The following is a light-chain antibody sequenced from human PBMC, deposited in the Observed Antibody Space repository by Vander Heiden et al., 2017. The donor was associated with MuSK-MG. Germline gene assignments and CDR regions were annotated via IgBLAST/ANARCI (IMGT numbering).Light chain of an antibody. Sequence: QTVLTQPPSVSGAPGQRVTISCIGSSSNISAGDYVHCYQQHPGTAPKLLIYGNYNRPSGVPDLFSRSNSCTSASLAITWLQAEDDAEYYYHSYDSNLSGSTVVFGGGTKLTVL. CDR2: GNY. J-gene: IGLJ2*01. CDR3: HSYDSNLSGSTVV. V-gene: IGLV1-40*01. CDR1: SSNISAGDY.